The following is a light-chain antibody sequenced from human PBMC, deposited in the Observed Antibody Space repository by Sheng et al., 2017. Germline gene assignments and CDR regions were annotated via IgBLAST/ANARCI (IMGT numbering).Light chain of an antibody. J-gene: IGKJ2*01. V-gene: IGKV1-5*03. Sequence: DIQMTQSPSTLSASVGDRVTITCRASQSISGWLAWYQQKPGKAPKLLIYKASSLESGVPSRFSGSGSGTEFTLTISSLQPDDFATYYCQQYKSYYTFGQGTKLEIK. CDR1: QSISGW. CDR3: QQYKSYYT. CDR2: KAS.